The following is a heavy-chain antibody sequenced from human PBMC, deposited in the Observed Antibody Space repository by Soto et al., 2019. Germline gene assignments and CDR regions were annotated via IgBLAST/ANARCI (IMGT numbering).Heavy chain of an antibody. V-gene: IGHV3-23*01. Sequence: EVQLLESGGGLVQPGGSLRLSCVASGFTFSSYAMSWVRQAPGKGLEWVSSISGNGVTTYYSDAVKGRFTISRDNSKNPRYLKMVSQRVEDTDVYYCAKRFLDGCSWTSLGPWGQGTLVTASS. J-gene: IGHJ5*02. D-gene: IGHD3-16*01. CDR1: GFTFSSYA. CDR3: AKRFLDGCSWTSLGP. CDR2: ISGNGVTT.